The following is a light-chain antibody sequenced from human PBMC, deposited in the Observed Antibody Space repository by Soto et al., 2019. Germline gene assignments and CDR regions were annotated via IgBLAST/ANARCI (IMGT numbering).Light chain of an antibody. CDR2: TAS. J-gene: IGKJ4*01. CDR1: QTISTY. V-gene: IGKV1-39*01. CDR3: QQSYSVPLT. Sequence: DIQMTHSPSSLSASVGDRVTITCRASQTISTYLNWYQQKPGKAPNLLIYTASSLQSGVPSRFSGSRSRTDFTLPITSLQPEDLATYYWQQSYSVPLTFGGGTKLEIK.